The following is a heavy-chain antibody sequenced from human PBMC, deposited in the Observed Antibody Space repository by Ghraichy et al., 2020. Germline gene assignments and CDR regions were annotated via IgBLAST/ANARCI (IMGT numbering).Heavy chain of an antibody. CDR3: ARDLPTYYYGSGSYSGDAFDI. Sequence: ASVKVSCKASGYTFTSYGISWVRQAPGQGLEWMGWISAYNGNTNYAQKLQGRVTMTTDTSTSTAYMELRSLRSDDTAVYYCARDLPTYYYGSGSYSGDAFDIWGQGTMVTVSS. V-gene: IGHV1-18*04. CDR1: GYTFTSYG. J-gene: IGHJ3*02. D-gene: IGHD3-10*01. CDR2: ISAYNGNT.